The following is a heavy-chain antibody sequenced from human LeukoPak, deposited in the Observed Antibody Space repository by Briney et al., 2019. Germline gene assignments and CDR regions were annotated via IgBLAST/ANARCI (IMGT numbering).Heavy chain of an antibody. D-gene: IGHD2-15*01. CDR1: GGSFSGDF. V-gene: IGHV4-34*01. CDR3: ASFYCSGGSCYQYYYYYYMDV. CDR2: INHGGST. Sequence: SETLSLTCAVYGGSFSGDFWSWIRQSPGKGLEWIGEINHGGSTTYNPSLQSRVTMSVDTSKNQFSLKLSSVTAADTAVYYCASFYCSGGSCYQYYYYYYMDVWGKGTTVTISS. J-gene: IGHJ6*03.